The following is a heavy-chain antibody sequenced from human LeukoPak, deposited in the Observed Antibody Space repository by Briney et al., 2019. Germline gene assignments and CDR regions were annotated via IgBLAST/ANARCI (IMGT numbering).Heavy chain of an antibody. J-gene: IGHJ4*02. CDR1: GGSISRGDYY. CDR3: ARGGSQDYSYGSFDY. D-gene: IGHD5-18*01. CDR2: IYYSGST. Sequence: PSETLSLTCTVSGGSISRGDYYWRWIRQPPGRGGEWGGYIYYSGSTYYNPSLKSLVTISVDTSKHHFSLKLSSVTAADTAVYYCARGGSQDYSYGSFDYWGQGTLVTVSS. V-gene: IGHV4-30-4*08.